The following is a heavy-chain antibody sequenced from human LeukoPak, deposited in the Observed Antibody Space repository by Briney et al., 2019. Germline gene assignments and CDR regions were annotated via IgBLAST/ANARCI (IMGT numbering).Heavy chain of an antibody. Sequence: ASVKVSCKASGYTFTGYYMHWVRQAPGQGLEWMGWINPNSGGTNYAQKFQGRVTMTRDTSISTAYMELSGLRSDDTAVYYCAREYYYDSSGYYYYYYGMDVWGQGTTVTVSS. D-gene: IGHD3-22*01. CDR3: AREYYYDSSGYYYYYYGMDV. CDR1: GYTFTGYY. J-gene: IGHJ6*02. CDR2: INPNSGGT. V-gene: IGHV1-2*02.